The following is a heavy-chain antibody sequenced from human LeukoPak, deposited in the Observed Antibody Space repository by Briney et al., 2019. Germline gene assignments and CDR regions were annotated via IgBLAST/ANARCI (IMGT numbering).Heavy chain of an antibody. CDR1: GGTFSSYA. J-gene: IGHJ6*02. V-gene: IGHV1-69*04. D-gene: IGHD4-23*01. Sequence: SVKVSCKASGGTFSSYAISGVRQAPGQGLEWMGRIIPIFGIANYAQKFQGRVTITANKSTSTAYMELSSLRSEDTAVYYCARLVPTTVVTPGYYYGMDVWGQGTTVTVSS. CDR2: IIPIFGIA. CDR3: ARLVPTTVVTPGYYYGMDV.